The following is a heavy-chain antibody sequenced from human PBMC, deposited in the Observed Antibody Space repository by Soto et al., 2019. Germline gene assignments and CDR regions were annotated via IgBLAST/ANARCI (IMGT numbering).Heavy chain of an antibody. CDR3: ARRAIAGIIIAPYGMDV. CDR2: IYYSGIT. D-gene: IGHD3-10*01. J-gene: IGHJ6*02. CDR1: VCCSISSSYD. V-gene: IGHV4-39*01. Sequence: SATXSLTCTFCVCCSISSSYDLGWIRQPPGNGLEWIGSIYYSGITYYNPSPKSLVTISVDTYKNKFSLKLSYVTAEDTAVYYRARRAIAGIIIAPYGMDVCRQGNKVTVSS.